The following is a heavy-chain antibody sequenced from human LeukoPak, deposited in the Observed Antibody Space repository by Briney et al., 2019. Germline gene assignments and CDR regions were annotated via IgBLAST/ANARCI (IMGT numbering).Heavy chain of an antibody. CDR2: IIPILGIA. Sequence: SVKVSCKASGGTFSSYAISWVRQAPGQGLEWMGRIIPILGIANYAQKFQGRVTITADKSTSTAYMELSSLGSEDTAVYYCARDVDGYRTGGDYWGQGTLVTVSS. V-gene: IGHV1-69*04. J-gene: IGHJ4*02. CDR3: ARDVDGYRTGGDY. CDR1: GGTFSSYA. D-gene: IGHD5-24*01.